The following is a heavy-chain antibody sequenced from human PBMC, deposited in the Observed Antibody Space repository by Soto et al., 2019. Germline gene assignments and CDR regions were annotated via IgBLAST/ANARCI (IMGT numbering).Heavy chain of an antibody. CDR3: ARGGRGSGLYFLYYFDL. D-gene: IGHD6-19*01. CDR2: IYHTGST. CDR1: AGSLSNYY. Sequence: SSETLSLTCSVSAGSLSNYYWTWSRQSPGKGLEWIGEIYHTGSTKYNPSLKSRVAISVDMSKNQFSLTLSSVTPADTAVYYCARGGRGSGLYFLYYFDLWGQGTLVTVSS. V-gene: IGHV4-59*01. J-gene: IGHJ4*02.